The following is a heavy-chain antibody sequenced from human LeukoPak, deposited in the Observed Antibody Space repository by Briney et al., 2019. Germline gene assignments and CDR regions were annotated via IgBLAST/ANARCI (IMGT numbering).Heavy chain of an antibody. D-gene: IGHD3-3*01. CDR3: ARQNDFRLDY. CDR2: IYPGDSDT. Sequence: GESLKIPCKGSGYTFSSYWISWVRQMPGKGLEWMGIIYPGDSDTRYSPSLQGQVTISVDTSIGTAYLQWSSLKASHTAIYYCARQNDFRLDYWGQGTLVTVSS. CDR1: GYTFSSYW. J-gene: IGHJ4*02. V-gene: IGHV5-51*01.